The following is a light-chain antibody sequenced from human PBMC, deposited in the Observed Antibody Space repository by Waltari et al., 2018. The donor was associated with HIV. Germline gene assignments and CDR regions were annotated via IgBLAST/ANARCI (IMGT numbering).Light chain of an antibody. CDR1: SSNIGSNY. CDR3: AAWDDSLSGQV. Sequence: QSVLTQPPSASGTPGQRVTISCSGSSSNIGSNYVYWYQQHPGTAPKLLTYMNNQRPSGVPDRCCGSKSGTSASLAISGLRSEDEADYYCAAWDDSLSGQVFGGGTKLTVL. CDR2: MNN. V-gene: IGLV1-47*01. J-gene: IGLJ3*02.